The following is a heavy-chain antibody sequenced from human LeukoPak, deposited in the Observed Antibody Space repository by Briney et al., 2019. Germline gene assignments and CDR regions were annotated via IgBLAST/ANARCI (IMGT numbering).Heavy chain of an antibody. Sequence: SEALSLTCAVYGGSFSGYYWSWIRQPPGKGLEWIGEINHSGSTNYNPSLKSRVTISVDTSKNQFSLKLSSVTAADTAVYYCAGNRGLGCDYWGQGTLVTVSS. CDR1: GGSFSGYY. V-gene: IGHV4-34*01. J-gene: IGHJ4*02. CDR3: AGNRGLGCDY. D-gene: IGHD4-23*01. CDR2: INHSGST.